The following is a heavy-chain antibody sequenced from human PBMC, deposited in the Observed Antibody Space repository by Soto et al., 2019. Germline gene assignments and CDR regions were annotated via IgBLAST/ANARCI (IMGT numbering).Heavy chain of an antibody. CDR3: ARDRDYLNWFDP. D-gene: IGHD4-17*01. J-gene: IGHJ5*02. Sequence: SETLSLTCTVSGGSVSSGSYYWSWIRQPPGKGLEWIGYIYYSGSTNYNPSLKSRVTISVDTSKNQFSLKLSSVTAADTAVYYCARDRDYLNWFDPWGQGTLVTVSS. V-gene: IGHV4-61*01. CDR2: IYYSGST. CDR1: GGSVSSGSYY.